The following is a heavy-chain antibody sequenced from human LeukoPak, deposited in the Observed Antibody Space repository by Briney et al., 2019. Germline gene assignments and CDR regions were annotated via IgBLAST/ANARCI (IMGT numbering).Heavy chain of an antibody. V-gene: IGHV3-23*01. CDR3: AKKSRDGYNPFDY. J-gene: IGHJ4*02. CDR1: GFTFSRYA. CDR2: ISSSGESP. Sequence: GGSLRLSCAASGFTFSRYAMGWVRQAPGKGLEWVCGISSSGESPYYADSVKGRFTISRDNSKNTLYLEISSLRAEDTAVYYCAKKSRDGYNPFDYLGQGTLVTVSS. D-gene: IGHD5-24*01.